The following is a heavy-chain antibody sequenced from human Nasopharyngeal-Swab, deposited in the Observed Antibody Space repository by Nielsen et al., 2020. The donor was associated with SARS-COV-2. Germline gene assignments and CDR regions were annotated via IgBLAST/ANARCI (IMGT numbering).Heavy chain of an antibody. D-gene: IGHD2-2*01. CDR2: ASHSGGI. CDR3: ARGDLVVVPSPILGLGPFFYYFYLDV. J-gene: IGHJ6*03. V-gene: IGHV4-4*02. Sequence: SETLSLTCAVSGGSVSSNDWWTWVRQSPGKGLEWIGEASHSGGINYNPSLKSRVTLSMDKSKRQFSLRLTSVSAADTAVYFCARGDLVVVPSPILGLGPFFYYFYLDVWGKGTTVTVSS. CDR1: GGSVSSNDW.